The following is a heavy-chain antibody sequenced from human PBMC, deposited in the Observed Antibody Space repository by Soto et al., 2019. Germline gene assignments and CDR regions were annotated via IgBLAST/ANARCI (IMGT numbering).Heavy chain of an antibody. CDR3: APHCSSTSCYAGKTT. CDR1: GFTFSSYG. J-gene: IGHJ4*02. V-gene: IGHV3-30*03. CDR2: ISYDGSNK. Sequence: HVQLVESGGGVVQPGRSLRLSCAASGFTFSSYGMHWVRQAPGKGLEWVAVISYDGSNKYYADSVKGRFTISRDNSKNTLYLQMNSLRAEDTAVYYCAPHCSSTSCYAGKTTGGQGTLVTVSS. D-gene: IGHD2-2*01.